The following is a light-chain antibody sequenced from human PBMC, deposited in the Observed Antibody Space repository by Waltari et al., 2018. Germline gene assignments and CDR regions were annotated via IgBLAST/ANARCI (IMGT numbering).Light chain of an antibody. J-gene: IGKJ1*01. CDR1: QGISIY. CDR2: AAS. Sequence: DIQMTQSPSSLSASAGDTVTITCRARQGISIYLNWYQQKPGIAPKRLIYAASSLESGFPSRFSGSGSGTDFTLTISSLQSEDFATYYCLQYNSHPWTFGQGTKVEFK. V-gene: IGKV1-17*01. CDR3: LQYNSHPWT.